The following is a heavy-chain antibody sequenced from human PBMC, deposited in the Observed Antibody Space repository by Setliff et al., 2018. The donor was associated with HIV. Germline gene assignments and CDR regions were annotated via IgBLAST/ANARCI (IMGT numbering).Heavy chain of an antibody. Sequence: ASVKVSCKASGYTFTGYYIHWVRQAPGQGLEWMGRVNPNNGGTNYAQKFRDRVTMTTDTSISTAHMELTRLRSDDTAVYYCARAPYSGLAVADYFDYWGQGILVTVSS. J-gene: IGHJ4*02. CDR2: VNPNNGGT. V-gene: IGHV1-2*06. CDR3: ARAPYSGLAVADYFDY. D-gene: IGHD6-19*01. CDR1: GYTFTGYY.